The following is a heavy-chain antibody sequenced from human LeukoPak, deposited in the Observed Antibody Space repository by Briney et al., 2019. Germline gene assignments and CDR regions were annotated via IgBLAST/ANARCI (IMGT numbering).Heavy chain of an antibody. D-gene: IGHD5-12*01. J-gene: IGHJ2*01. CDR3: ARDRVGIVTTFDL. CDR1: GGSISSYY. Sequence: SETLSLTCTVSGGSISSYYWSWIRQPVGRGLEWIGRIYTSGSTNYNPSLKSRVTMSVDTSKNQFSLKLSSVTAADTAVYYCARDRVGIVTTFDLWGRGTLVTVSS. V-gene: IGHV4-4*07. CDR2: IYTSGST.